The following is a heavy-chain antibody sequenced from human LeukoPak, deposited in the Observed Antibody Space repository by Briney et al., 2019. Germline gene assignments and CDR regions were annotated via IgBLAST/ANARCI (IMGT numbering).Heavy chain of an antibody. V-gene: IGHV3-23*01. Sequence: PGGSLRLSCAASGFTFSSYAMSWVRQAPGKGLEWVPAISGSGGSTYYADSVKGRFTISRDNSKNTLYLQMNSLRAEDTAVYYCAKDRVEQQWLSPGYYFDYWGQGTLVTVSS. D-gene: IGHD6-19*01. CDR2: ISGSGGST. CDR3: AKDRVEQQWLSPGYYFDY. J-gene: IGHJ4*02. CDR1: GFTFSSYA.